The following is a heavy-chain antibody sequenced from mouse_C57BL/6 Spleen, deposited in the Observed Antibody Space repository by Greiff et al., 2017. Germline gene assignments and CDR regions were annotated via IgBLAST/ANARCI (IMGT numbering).Heavy chain of an antibody. D-gene: IGHD2-4*01. V-gene: IGHV10-3*01. J-gene: IGHJ1*03. CDR2: IRSKSSNYAT. CDR3: VREDDSYWYFDV. Sequence: EVQRVESGGGLVQPKGSLKLSCAASGFTFNTYAMHWVRQAPGKGLEWVARIRSKSSNYATYYADSVKDRFTISRDYSQSMLYLQMNNLKAEDTAMYYCVREDDSYWYFDVWGTGTTVTVSS. CDR1: GFTFNTYA.